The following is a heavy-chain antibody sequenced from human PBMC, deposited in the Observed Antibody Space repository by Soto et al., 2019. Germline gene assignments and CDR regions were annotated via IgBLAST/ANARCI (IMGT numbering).Heavy chain of an antibody. J-gene: IGHJ4*02. Sequence: PSETLSLTCAVSGGSISSSNWWSWVRQPPGKGLEWIGEIYHSGSTNYNPSLKSRVTISVDKSKNQFSLKLSSVTAADTAMYYCLGSSLHRNPDYWGQGTLVTVSS. CDR2: IYHSGST. V-gene: IGHV4-4*02. CDR1: GGSISSSNW. CDR3: LGSSLHRNPDY. D-gene: IGHD6-13*01.